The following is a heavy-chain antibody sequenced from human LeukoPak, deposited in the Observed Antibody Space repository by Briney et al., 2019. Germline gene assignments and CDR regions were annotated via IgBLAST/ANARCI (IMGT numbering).Heavy chain of an antibody. CDR2: INSDVSGT. J-gene: IGHJ3*02. V-gene: IGHV3-74*01. D-gene: IGHD3-16*01. CDR1: GFTFSIYW. Sequence: GGSLRLSCAASGFTFSIYWMHWVRQVPGKGLVWVSHINSDVSGTSYADSVKGRFTISRDNAKNTLYLQMNSLRAEDTAVYYRARAGVGGAFDIWGQGTMVTVSS. CDR3: ARAGVGGAFDI.